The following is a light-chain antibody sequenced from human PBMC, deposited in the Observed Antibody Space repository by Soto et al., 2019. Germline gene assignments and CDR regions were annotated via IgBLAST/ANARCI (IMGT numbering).Light chain of an antibody. Sequence: ELLLTQSPGPQSLSPGGSAPHSFRASQSVSNNYLAWYQQKPGQAPRLLIYGASNRATGIPDRFSGSGSGTDFTLTISRLEPEDFAVYYCKQYGSSGTFGKGNKVDIK. CDR3: KQYGSSGT. CDR1: QSVSNNY. J-gene: IGKJ1*01. CDR2: GAS. V-gene: IGKV3-20*01.